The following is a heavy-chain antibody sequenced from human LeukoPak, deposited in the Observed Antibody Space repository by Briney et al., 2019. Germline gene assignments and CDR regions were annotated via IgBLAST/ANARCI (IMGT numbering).Heavy chain of an antibody. D-gene: IGHD3-22*01. V-gene: IGHV3-74*01. Sequence: KPGGSLRLSCAASGFTFSSYWMHWVRQAPGKGLVWVSRINSDGSITSYADSVRGRLTISRDNAKNALYLQMNSLRAEDTAVYYCARFRDGEEMIVVATPFDYWGQGTLVTVSS. CDR2: INSDGSIT. CDR3: ARFRDGEEMIVVATPFDY. CDR1: GFTFSSYW. J-gene: IGHJ4*02.